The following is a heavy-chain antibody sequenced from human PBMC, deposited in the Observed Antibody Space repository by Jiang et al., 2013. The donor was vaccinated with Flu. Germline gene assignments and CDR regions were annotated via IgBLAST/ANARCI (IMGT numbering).Heavy chain of an antibody. CDR3: ARGTAEAPQFDS. Sequence: NSAAWNWIRQSPSRGLEWLGRTYYRSKWWNDYAVSVKGRITINPDTSKNHFSLQLNSVTPEDTAVYYCARGTAEAPQFDSWGQGTLVTVSS. J-gene: IGHJ4*02. V-gene: IGHV6-1*01. CDR1: NSAA. D-gene: IGHD6-13*01. CDR2: TYYRSKWWN.